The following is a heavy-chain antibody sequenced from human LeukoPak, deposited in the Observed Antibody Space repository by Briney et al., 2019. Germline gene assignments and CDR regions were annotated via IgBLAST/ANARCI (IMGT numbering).Heavy chain of an antibody. CDR1: RGSINGYY. J-gene: IGHJ5*02. CDR2: ISDSGST. Sequence: SETLSLTCTVSRGSINGYYWTWIRQPPGKGLEWMGYISDSGSTNYNPSLQSRVTMSVDSSNTEFSLRLNSVTAADTAVYYCARVFRGAVTSNWFHPWGQGTLVTVSS. CDR3: ARVFRGAVTSNWFHP. D-gene: IGHD4-17*01. V-gene: IGHV4-59*01.